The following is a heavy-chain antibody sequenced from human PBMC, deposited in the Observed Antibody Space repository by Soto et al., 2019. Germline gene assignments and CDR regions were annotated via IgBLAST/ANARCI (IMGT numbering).Heavy chain of an antibody. CDR3: ARDRCSGGSCCVMDV. J-gene: IGHJ6*03. CDR1: GYPFTVYG. Sequence: QVQLVQSGAEVKKPGASVKVSCKASGYPFTVYGITWVRQAPGQGLEWMGWISAHTGNTKFAQKFQGRVTMTTDTSTSTAYMELRSLRSDDTAVYYCARDRCSGGSCCVMDVWGKGTTVTVAS. V-gene: IGHV1-18*01. CDR2: ISAHTGNT. D-gene: IGHD2-15*01.